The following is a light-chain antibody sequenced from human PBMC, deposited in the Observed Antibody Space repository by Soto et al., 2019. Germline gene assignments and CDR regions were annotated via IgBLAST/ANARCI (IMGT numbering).Light chain of an antibody. CDR3: QQYKSYPWT. Sequence: DIQMTQSPSTLSASVGDRVTISCRASQSISTYLAWYQQKPGKAPNLLIYKASNLETGVPSRFSGYGSGTEFTLIISSLQPDDFATYHCQQYKSYPWTFGQGTKVGIK. CDR2: KAS. J-gene: IGKJ1*01. V-gene: IGKV1-5*03. CDR1: QSISTY.